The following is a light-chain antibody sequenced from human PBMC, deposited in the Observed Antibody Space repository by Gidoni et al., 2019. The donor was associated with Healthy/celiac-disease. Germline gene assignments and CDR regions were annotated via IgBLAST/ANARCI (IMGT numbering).Light chain of an antibody. CDR2: AAS. Sequence: DIQMTQSPSSLSASVGDRVTITCRASQSISSYLNWYQQKPGKAPKLLIYAASSLQSGVPSRFSVSGSGTDFTLTIISLQPEDFATYYCQQSYSTPYTFGQGPKLEIK. J-gene: IGKJ2*01. CDR3: QQSYSTPYT. CDR1: QSISSY. V-gene: IGKV1-39*01.